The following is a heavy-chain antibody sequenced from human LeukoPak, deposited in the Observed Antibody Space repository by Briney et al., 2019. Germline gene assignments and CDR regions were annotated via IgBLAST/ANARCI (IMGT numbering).Heavy chain of an antibody. V-gene: IGHV3-53*05. CDR3: ATPASYYDSSGYYYPPDY. D-gene: IGHD3-22*01. Sequence: GGSLRLSCAASGLTVSSYHMSWVRQAPGKGLEWVSLIYSGGRTYYADSVKGRFTISRDNSKNTLYLQMNSLRAEDTAVYYCATPASYYDSSGYYYPPDYWGQGTLVTVSS. J-gene: IGHJ4*02. CDR2: IYSGGRT. CDR1: GLTVSSYH.